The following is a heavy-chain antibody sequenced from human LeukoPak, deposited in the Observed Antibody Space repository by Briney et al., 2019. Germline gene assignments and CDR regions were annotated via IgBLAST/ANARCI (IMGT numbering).Heavy chain of an antibody. Sequence: SVKVSCKASGGTFSNYAVIWVRQAPGQGFEWMGRIIPTLGITNRAQKFQDRVTISADTSSSTAYMELSDLRFEDTAVYYCARDPGKFGDSLRPSGLDHWGQGTLVTVSS. CDR2: IIPTLGIT. V-gene: IGHV1-69*04. CDR3: ARDPGKFGDSLRPSGLDH. D-gene: IGHD3-16*01. J-gene: IGHJ4*02. CDR1: GGTFSNYA.